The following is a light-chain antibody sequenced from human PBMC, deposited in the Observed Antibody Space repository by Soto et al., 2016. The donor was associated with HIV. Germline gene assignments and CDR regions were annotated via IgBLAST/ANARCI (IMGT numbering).Light chain of an antibody. J-gene: IGLJ2*01. Sequence: SYELTQPPSVSVSPGQTASITCSGDKLGHKYACWYQQKPGQSPVLVIYQDSKRPSGIPERFSGSNSGNTVTLTISGTQAMDEADYYCQAWDSSTAVFGGGTKLTVL. CDR3: QAWDSSTAV. CDR2: QDS. CDR1: KLGHKY. V-gene: IGLV3-1*01.